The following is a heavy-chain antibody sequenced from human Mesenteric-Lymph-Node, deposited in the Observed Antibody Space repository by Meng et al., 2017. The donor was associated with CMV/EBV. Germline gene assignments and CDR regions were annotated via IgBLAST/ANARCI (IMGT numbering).Heavy chain of an antibody. CDR2: IFSNGEK. V-gene: IGHV2-26*01. CDR3: ARILYTASATSDRFDT. CDR1: GFSLSTSGMC. J-gene: IGHJ5*02. D-gene: IGHD2-21*02. Sequence: SGPTLVKPTQTLTLTCTFSGFSLSTSGMCVSWVRQPPGKALEWLAHIFSNGEKSYSTSLKNRLTISKHTSRSQVVLTMINMDPMDTATYYCARILYTASATSDRFDTWGQGTLVTVSS.